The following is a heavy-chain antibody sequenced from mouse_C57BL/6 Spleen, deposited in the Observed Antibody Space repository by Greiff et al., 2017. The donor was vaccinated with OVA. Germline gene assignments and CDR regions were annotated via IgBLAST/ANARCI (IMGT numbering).Heavy chain of an antibody. CDR1: GYTFTSHW. CDR3: ARSGDYGAFDY. V-gene: IGHV1-7*01. D-gene: IGHD1-1*02. Sequence: VQLQQSGAELAKPGASVKLSCKASGYTFTSHWMHWVKQRPGLGLEWIGYINPSSGYTKYNQKFKDKATVTADKSSSTAYMKLSSLTYEDSAVYYCARSGDYGAFDYWGQGTTLTVSS. J-gene: IGHJ2*01. CDR2: INPSSGYT.